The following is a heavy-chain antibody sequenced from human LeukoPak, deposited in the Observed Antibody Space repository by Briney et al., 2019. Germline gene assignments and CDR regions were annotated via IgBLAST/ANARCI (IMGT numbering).Heavy chain of an antibody. CDR1: GYTFTGYY. V-gene: IGHV1-2*02. J-gene: IGHJ4*02. CDR2: INPNSGGT. CDR3: ARGSGYSYGYPFDY. D-gene: IGHD5-18*01. Sequence: ASVKVSCKASGYTFTGYYMRWVRQAPGQGLEWMGWINPNSGGTNYAQKFQGRVTMTRDTSISTAYMELSRLRSDDTAVYYCARGSGYSYGYPFDYWGQGTLVTVSS.